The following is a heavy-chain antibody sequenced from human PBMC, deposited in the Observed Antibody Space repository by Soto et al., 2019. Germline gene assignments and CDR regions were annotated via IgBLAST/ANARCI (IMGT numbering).Heavy chain of an antibody. CDR2: IYYSVST. CDR1: DGSISSYY. Sequence: PSDTLSLTCPVSDGSISSYYWSWIRHPPGKGLEWIGYIYYSVSTNYNPSLKSRVTISVDTSKNQFSLKLSSVTAEDTAVYYCARARRESGYLYSNPPFEATSYGMDVWGQGTTVTVSS. V-gene: IGHV4-59*01. J-gene: IGHJ6*02. D-gene: IGHD4-4*01. CDR3: ARARRESGYLYSNPPFEATSYGMDV.